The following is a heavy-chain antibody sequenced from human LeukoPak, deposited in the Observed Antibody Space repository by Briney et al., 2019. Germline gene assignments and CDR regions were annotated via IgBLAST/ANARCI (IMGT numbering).Heavy chain of an antibody. J-gene: IGHJ4*02. D-gene: IGHD2-2*01. CDR2: ISSSSSYI. CDR1: GFTFSSYS. CDR3: ARELVVVPASDY. V-gene: IGHV3-21*01. Sequence: GGSLRLSCAASGFTFSSYSMNWVRQAPGKGLEWVSSISSSSSYIHYADSVKGRFTISRDNAKNSLYLQMNSLRAEDTAVYYCARELVVVPASDYWGQGTLVTVSS.